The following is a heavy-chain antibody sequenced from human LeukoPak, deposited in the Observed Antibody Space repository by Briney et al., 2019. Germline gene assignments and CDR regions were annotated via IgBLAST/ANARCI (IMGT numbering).Heavy chain of an antibody. CDR3: AGNIVLMFYADYFDY. Sequence: SETLSLTCTVSGGSISSRSYYWGWIRQPPGKGLEWIGSIYYSGSTYYNPSLKSRVTISVDTSKNQFSLKLSSMTAADTAVYYCAGNIVLMFYADYFDYWGQGTLVTVSS. D-gene: IGHD2-8*01. CDR2: IYYSGST. CDR1: GGSISSRSYY. V-gene: IGHV4-39*07. J-gene: IGHJ4*02.